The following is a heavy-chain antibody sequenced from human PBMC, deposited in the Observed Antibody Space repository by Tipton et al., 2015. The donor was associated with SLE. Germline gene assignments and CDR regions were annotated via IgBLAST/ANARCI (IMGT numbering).Heavy chain of an antibody. J-gene: IGHJ6*03. CDR1: GGSIGNYY. CDR2: IYYSGTA. V-gene: IGHV4-59*12. Sequence: LRLSCSVSGGSIGNYYWSWIRQPPGKGLEWIGFIYYSGTATYSPSLKGRVTISVDTSKNQFSLKLSSVTAADTAVYYCARDWGGKLSYYYYMDVWGKGTTVTVSS. D-gene: IGHD3-16*01. CDR3: ARDWGGKLSYYYYMDV.